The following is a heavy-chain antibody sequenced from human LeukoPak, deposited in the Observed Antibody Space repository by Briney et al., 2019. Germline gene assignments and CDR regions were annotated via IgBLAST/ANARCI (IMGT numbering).Heavy chain of an antibody. V-gene: IGHV4-34*01. CDR2: INHNGST. J-gene: IGHJ4*01. CDR3: ARAMAGYSSSWYGPHPHYFDY. D-gene: IGHD6-13*01. CDR1: GGSFSGYY. Sequence: PSETLSLTCAVYGGSFSGYYWSWIRQPPGKGLEWIGEINHNGSTNYNPSLKSRVTISVDTSKNQFSLKLSSVTAADTAVYYCARAMAGYSSSWYGPHPHYFDYWGQGTLVTVSS.